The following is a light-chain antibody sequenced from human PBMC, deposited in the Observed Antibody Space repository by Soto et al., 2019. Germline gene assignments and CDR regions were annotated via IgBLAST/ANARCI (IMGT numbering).Light chain of an antibody. CDR1: QSVSRSL. CDR2: GAS. J-gene: IGKJ2*03. Sequence: EIVLTQSPGTLSLSPGERATLSCMASQSVSRSLLAWYQQKPGQAPRLLIYGASTRATGIADRFSGSGSGTDFTLTISRLEPEDFAVYYCQQYGNPPPYSFVQGTKLEIK. CDR3: QQYGNPPPYS. V-gene: IGKV3-20*01.